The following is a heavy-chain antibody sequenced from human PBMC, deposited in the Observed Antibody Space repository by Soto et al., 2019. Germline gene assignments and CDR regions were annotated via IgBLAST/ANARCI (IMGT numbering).Heavy chain of an antibody. CDR3: ARELEDTAMADY. CDR1: GGSISSGGYY. J-gene: IGHJ4*02. Sequence: PSETLSLTCTVSGGSISSGGYYWSWIRQHPGKGLEWIGYIYYSGSTYYNPSLKSRVTISVDTSKNQFSLKLSSVTAADTAVYYCARELEDTAMADYWGQGTLVTVSS. D-gene: IGHD5-18*01. CDR2: IYYSGST. V-gene: IGHV4-31*03.